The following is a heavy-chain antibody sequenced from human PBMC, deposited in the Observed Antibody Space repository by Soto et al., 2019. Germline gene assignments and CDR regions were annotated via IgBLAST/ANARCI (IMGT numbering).Heavy chain of an antibody. D-gene: IGHD2-21*01. CDR3: ARGSGDRMDV. V-gene: IGHV4-34*01. CDR1: GGSFNTYY. J-gene: IGHJ6*02. CDR2: INHSGST. Sequence: QVQLQQWGAGLLKPSETLSLTCSVYGGSFNTYYWSWIRQPPGKGLEWIGEINHSGSTNYNPSLKCRVNRLVDTSKNQFSLKVSSVTAADTAVYYCARGSGDRMDVWGQGTTVTVSS.